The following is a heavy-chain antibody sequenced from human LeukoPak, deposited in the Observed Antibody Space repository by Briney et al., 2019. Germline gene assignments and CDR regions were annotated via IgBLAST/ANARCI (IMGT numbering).Heavy chain of an antibody. CDR2: INSDGINT. CDR3: ARRDGYNRWWDWFDP. V-gene: IGHV3-74*01. J-gene: IGHJ5*02. CDR1: GFTFSNYW. D-gene: IGHD5-24*01. Sequence: GRSLRLSCAASGFTFSNYWMHWVRQAPGKGLVCVSRINSDGINTSYADSVKGRFTISRDNAKNTLNLQMNSLRAADTAVYYCARRDGYNRWWDWFDPWGQGTLVTVSS.